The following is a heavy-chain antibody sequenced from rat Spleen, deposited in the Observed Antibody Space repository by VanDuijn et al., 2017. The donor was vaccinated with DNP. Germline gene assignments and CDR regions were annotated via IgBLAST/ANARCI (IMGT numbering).Heavy chain of an antibody. V-gene: IGHV5-31*01. D-gene: IGHD1-1*01. Sequence: EVQLVESGGGLVQPGRSLRLSCVASGYTFNDYWMTWIRQAPGKGLEWVASISNTGDHTYYPDSVKGRFTISRDNAKSTLYLQMNSLTSEDTATYYCIRNGDNYWGQGVMVTVSS. CDR2: ISNTGDHT. CDR3: IRNGDNY. J-gene: IGHJ2*01. CDR1: GYTFNDYW.